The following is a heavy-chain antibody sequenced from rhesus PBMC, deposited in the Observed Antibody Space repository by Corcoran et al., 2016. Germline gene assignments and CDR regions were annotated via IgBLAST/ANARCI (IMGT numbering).Heavy chain of an antibody. CDR1: GGSIRDHY. J-gene: IGHJ6*01. CDR3: ARGSGGHGLDS. Sequence: QVQLQESGPGLVKPSETLSLTCAVSGGSIRDHYWSWIRQSPGKGLEWIGRISVSVGTTDYSPSLKSRIAISTDTSKNHFSLKLTSVTAADTAIYYCARGSGGHGLDSWGQGVVVTVSS. D-gene: IGHD2-39*02. CDR2: ISVSVGTT. V-gene: IGHV4-173*01.